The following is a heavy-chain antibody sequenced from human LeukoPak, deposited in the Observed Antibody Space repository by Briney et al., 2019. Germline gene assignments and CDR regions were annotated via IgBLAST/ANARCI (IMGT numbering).Heavy chain of an antibody. CDR2: LYSGGTT. D-gene: IGHD6-13*01. CDR3: ASPSPGGGAAGLFDY. Sequence: GESLRLSCAASGFTFSSYRMNWVRQAPGKGLEWVSVLYSGGTTFYADSVRGRFTISRDNSKNTLYLQMNSLRADDTAVYYCASPSPGGGAAGLFDYWGRGTLVTVSS. V-gene: IGHV3-53*05. CDR1: GFTFSSYR. J-gene: IGHJ4*02.